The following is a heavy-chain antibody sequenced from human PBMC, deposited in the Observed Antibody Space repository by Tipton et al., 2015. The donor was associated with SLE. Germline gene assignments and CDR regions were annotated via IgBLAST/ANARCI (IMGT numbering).Heavy chain of an antibody. CDR1: GGSFSGYY. CDR2: INHSGST. Sequence: LRLSCAVYGGSFSGYYWSWIRQPPGKGLEWIGEINHSGSTNYNPSLKSRVTISVDTSKNQFSLKLSSVTAADTAVYYCARRRIYDYVWGSDAFDIWGQGTMVTVSS. J-gene: IGHJ3*02. V-gene: IGHV4-34*01. CDR3: ARRRIYDYVWGSDAFDI. D-gene: IGHD3-16*01.